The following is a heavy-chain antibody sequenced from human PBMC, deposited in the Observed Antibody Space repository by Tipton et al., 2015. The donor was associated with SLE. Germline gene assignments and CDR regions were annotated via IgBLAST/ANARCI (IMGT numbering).Heavy chain of an antibody. D-gene: IGHD3-3*01. CDR1: GGSFSGYY. J-gene: IGHJ4*02. V-gene: IGHV4-34*01. Sequence: TLSLTCAVYGGSFSGYYWSWIRQPPGKGLEWIGEINHSGSTNCNPSLKSRVTISVDTSKNQFSLKLSSVTAADTAVYYCARHPHYDFWSGPFDYWGQGTLVTVSS. CDR2: INHSGST. CDR3: ARHPHYDFWSGPFDY.